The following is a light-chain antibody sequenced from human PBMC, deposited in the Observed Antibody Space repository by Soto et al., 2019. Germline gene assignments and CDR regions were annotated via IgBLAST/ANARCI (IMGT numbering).Light chain of an antibody. Sequence: DIQMTPSPSSLSASVGDTVTITCRASQGINDFLAWFQQKPGKAPKSLISAASSLQSGVPSKFSGSGSDTDFPLTISSLQPEDSATYYYQQYHSYPVTFGGGTKVEIK. J-gene: IGKJ4*01. CDR2: AAS. CDR3: QQYHSYPVT. CDR1: QGINDF. V-gene: IGKV1-16*02.